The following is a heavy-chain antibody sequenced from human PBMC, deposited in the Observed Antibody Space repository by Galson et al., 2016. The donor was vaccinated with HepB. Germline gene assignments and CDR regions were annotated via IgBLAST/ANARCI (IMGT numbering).Heavy chain of an antibody. D-gene: IGHD2-2*01. J-gene: IGHJ6*02. V-gene: IGHV1-24*01. Sequence: SVKVSCKVFGYGLSKLSMHWVRLAPGAGLEWMGRFDPADGEAIYAQKFQGRVTMTEDTSTDTAYMELRSLSSDDTAMYYCASGRSSRVDIVVVLGQPMDVWGQGTTVIVSS. CDR1: GYGLSKLS. CDR3: ASGRSSRVDIVVVLGQPMDV. CDR2: FDPADGEA.